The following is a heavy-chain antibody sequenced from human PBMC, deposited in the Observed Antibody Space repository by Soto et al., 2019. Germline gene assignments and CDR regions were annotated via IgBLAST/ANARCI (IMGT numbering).Heavy chain of an antibody. J-gene: IGHJ4*02. Sequence: GGSLRLSCAASGFTFNSYAMSWVRQAPGKGLEWVSTISVNGGSTYYADSVKGQFTISRDNSKNTLYLQMNSLRAEDTALYYCAKDGVYGITVFDYWGQGTLVTVSS. V-gene: IGHV3-23*01. CDR3: AKDGVYGITVFDY. CDR2: ISVNGGST. D-gene: IGHD4-17*01. CDR1: GFTFNSYA.